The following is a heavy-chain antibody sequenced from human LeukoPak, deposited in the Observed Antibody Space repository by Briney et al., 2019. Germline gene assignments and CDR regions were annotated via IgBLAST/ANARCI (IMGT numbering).Heavy chain of an antibody. V-gene: IGHV1-2*02. CDR1: GYTFIGYY. CDR3: ARDYYDNTGYYPRAEYFHH. Sequence: GASVKVSCKVSGYTFIGYYIHWVRQAPGQGLEWMGWINPNTGGTKSPQKFQGRITMTRATSISTAYMELSSLRSDDTAVYYCARDYYDNTGYYPRAEYFHHWGQGTLVTVSS. D-gene: IGHD3-22*01. J-gene: IGHJ1*01. CDR2: INPNTGGT.